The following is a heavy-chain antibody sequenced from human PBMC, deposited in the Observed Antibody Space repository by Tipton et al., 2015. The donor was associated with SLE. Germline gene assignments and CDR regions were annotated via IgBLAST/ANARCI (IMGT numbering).Heavy chain of an antibody. V-gene: IGHV3-9*01. D-gene: IGHD1-26*01. Sequence: SLRLSCAASGFTFSSYSMNWVRQAPGKGLEWVSGISWNSGSIGYADSVKGRFTISRDNAKNSLYLQMNSLRAEDTAVYYCASDSSGYFDYWGQGTLVTVSS. CDR3: ASDSSGYFDY. CDR2: ISWNSGSI. J-gene: IGHJ4*02. CDR1: GFTFSSYS.